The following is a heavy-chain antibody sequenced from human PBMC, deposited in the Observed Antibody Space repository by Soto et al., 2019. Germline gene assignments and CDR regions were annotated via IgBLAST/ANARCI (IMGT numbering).Heavy chain of an antibody. CDR1: GFTFSSCA. J-gene: IGHJ4*02. Sequence: GGSLRLACAASGFTFSSCAMIGVRQAPGKGLEGVSAISGSGGSTYSADSVKGRFTISRDNSKNTLYLQMNSLRAEDTAVYYCANEIAVAGPSYFDPWAQGP. V-gene: IGHV3-23*01. CDR3: ANEIAVAGPSYFDP. D-gene: IGHD6-19*01. CDR2: ISGSGGST.